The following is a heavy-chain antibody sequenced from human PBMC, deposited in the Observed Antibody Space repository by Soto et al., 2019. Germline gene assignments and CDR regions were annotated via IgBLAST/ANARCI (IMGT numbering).Heavy chain of an antibody. D-gene: IGHD3-22*01. CDR1: GFTFSSYD. Sequence: LRLSCSASGFTFSSYDMHWVRQGPGKGLEWVSAIGTAGDTNYAGSVKGRFTISRENAKNSLYLQMNSLRAGDTAIYFCARAIGPTLFDYWGKGTLVTVSS. J-gene: IGHJ4*02. CDR3: ARAIGPTLFDY. V-gene: IGHV3-13*04. CDR2: IGTAGDT.